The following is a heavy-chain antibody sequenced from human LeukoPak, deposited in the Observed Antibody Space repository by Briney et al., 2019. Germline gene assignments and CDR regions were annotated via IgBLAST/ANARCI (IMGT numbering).Heavy chain of an antibody. Sequence: ASVKVSCKASGYIFDIYALIWVRQAPGQGLELMGWINTNTGNPTYAQGFTGRLVFSLDTSVSTAYLQISSLKAEDTAVYYCARDYTLTLGTTTYFQHWGQGTLVTVSS. V-gene: IGHV7-4-1*02. CDR3: ARDYTLTLGTTTYFQH. CDR2: INTNTGNP. D-gene: IGHD1-7*01. J-gene: IGHJ1*01. CDR1: GYIFDIYA.